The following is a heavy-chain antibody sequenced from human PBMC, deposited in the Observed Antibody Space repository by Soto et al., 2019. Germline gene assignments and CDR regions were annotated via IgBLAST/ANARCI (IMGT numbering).Heavy chain of an antibody. V-gene: IGHV1-69*04. CDR1: VGTFTGYT. CDR3: ARDYGSGSYKNQTDY. J-gene: IGHJ4*02. CDR2: IIPILGIA. Sequence: SVKVSCRAYVGTFTGYTISWVRQAPGQGLEWMGRIIPILGIANYAQKFQGRVTITADKSTSTAYMELSSLRSEDTAVYYCARDYGSGSYKNQTDYWGQGTLVTVSS. D-gene: IGHD3-10*01.